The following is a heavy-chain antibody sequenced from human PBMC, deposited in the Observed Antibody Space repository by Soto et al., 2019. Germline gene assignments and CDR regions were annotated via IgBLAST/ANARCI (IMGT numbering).Heavy chain of an antibody. D-gene: IGHD6-19*01. CDR1: GFTFSSYA. Sequence: EVQLLESGGGLVQPGGSLRLSCAASGFTFSSYAMSWVRQAPGKGLEWVSAISGSGGTTYYADSVEGRFTFSRDNSKNSLYLQMNSLRAEDTAVYYCAKTANGWFSAFDIWGQGTMGTVSS. J-gene: IGHJ3*02. CDR3: AKTANGWFSAFDI. V-gene: IGHV3-23*01. CDR2: ISGSGGTT.